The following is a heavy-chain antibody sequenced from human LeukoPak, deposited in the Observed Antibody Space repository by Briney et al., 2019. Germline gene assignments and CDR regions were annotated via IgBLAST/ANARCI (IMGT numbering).Heavy chain of an antibody. CDR2: IYSDGRI. Sequence: GGSLRLSCAGSGITVGDNYMSWVRQAPGKGLEWVSVIYSDGRIYYADSVKGRFTISRDNSKNTLYLQMNSLRAEDTAVYYCARSNCNSCYLGVWCYFDYWGQGTLVTVSS. D-gene: IGHD1/OR15-1a*01. V-gene: IGHV3-66*01. CDR3: ARSNCNSCYLGVWCYFDY. J-gene: IGHJ4*02. CDR1: GITVGDNY.